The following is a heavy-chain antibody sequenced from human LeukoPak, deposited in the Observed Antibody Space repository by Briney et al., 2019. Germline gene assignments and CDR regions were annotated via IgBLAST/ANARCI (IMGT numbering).Heavy chain of an antibody. J-gene: IGHJ6*03. CDR2: ISYSGST. V-gene: IGHV4-59*01. CDR1: GGSINSFY. D-gene: IGHD2-15*01. Sequence: SETLSLTCTVSGGSINSFYWTWIRQPPGKGLEWIGYISYSGSTNYNPSLKSRVTISVDTSKNRLSLRLTSVTAADTAVYYCARGSCSGGSCSSFYFYYMDVWGKGTTVTVSS. CDR3: ARGSCSGGSCSSFYFYYMDV.